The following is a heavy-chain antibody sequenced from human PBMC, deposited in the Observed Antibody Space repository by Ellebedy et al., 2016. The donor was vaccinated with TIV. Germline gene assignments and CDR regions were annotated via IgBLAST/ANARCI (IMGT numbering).Heavy chain of an antibody. J-gene: IGHJ4*02. CDR2: VSADGRKS. Sequence: GESLKISCTASGFTSSSYAIHWVRQAPGKGLEWMTVVSADGRKSQYGDSVKGRFTVSRDNSKNTVYLQMYGLRAEDTAVYYCARANESRWHNFDYWGQGSLVSVSS. V-gene: IGHV3-30*04. CDR1: GFTSSSYA. CDR3: ARANESRWHNFDY. D-gene: IGHD6-13*01.